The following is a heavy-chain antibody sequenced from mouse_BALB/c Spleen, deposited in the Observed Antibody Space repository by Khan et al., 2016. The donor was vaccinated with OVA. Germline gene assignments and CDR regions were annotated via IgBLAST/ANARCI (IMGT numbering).Heavy chain of an antibody. J-gene: IGHJ4*01. CDR2: IDPANGNT. Sequence: EVQLQQSGAELVKPGASVKLSCTVSGFNIKDTYMHWVKQRPEQGLEWIGRIDPANGNTTYDPKFQGKATITADTSSNAAYLQLSSLTSDDTAVYYCARGGWSYAMDYWGQGTSVTVSS. V-gene: IGHV14-3*02. D-gene: IGHD1-1*02. CDR1: GFNIKDTY. CDR3: ARGGWSYAMDY.